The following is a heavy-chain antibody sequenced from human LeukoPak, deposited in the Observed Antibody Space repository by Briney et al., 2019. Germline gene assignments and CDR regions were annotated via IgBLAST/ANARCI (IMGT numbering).Heavy chain of an antibody. J-gene: IGHJ5*02. Sequence: PGGSLRLSCVASGLTFSTYPMTWVRQAPGRGLEWVSTLTGSGGTTYYADSVRGRFTISRDNSKNTLYLQMNSLRAEDTAVYYCAKNWGSGSDYLTPWGQGTLVTVSS. V-gene: IGHV3-23*01. CDR3: AKNWGSGSDYLTP. CDR1: GLTFSTYP. CDR2: LTGSGGTT. D-gene: IGHD1-26*01.